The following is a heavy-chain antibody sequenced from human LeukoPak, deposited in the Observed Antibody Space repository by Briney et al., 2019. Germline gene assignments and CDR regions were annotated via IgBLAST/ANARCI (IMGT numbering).Heavy chain of an antibody. CDR3: AKLGEGYSSGWSKNYFDY. CDR1: GFTFNSYA. CDR2: ISGSGGST. V-gene: IGHV3-23*01. J-gene: IGHJ4*02. Sequence: GGSLRLSCAASGFTFNSYAMSWVRQAPGKGLEWVSAISGSGGSTYYADSVKGRFTISRDNSKNTLYLQMNSLRAEDTAVYYCAKLGEGYSSGWSKNYFDYWGQGTLVTVSS. D-gene: IGHD6-19*01.